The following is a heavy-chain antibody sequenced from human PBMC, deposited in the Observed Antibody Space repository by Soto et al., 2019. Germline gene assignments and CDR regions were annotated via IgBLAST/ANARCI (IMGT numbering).Heavy chain of an antibody. J-gene: IGHJ4*02. CDR3: AKDKSPDGIWDIDN. D-gene: IGHD1-26*01. V-gene: IGHV3-53*01. Sequence: GKGLEWVSVIYSGGSTYYADSVKGRFTISRDDSKNTFYLQMNGLRAEDTAIYYCAKDKSPDGIWDIDNWGQGTFVTVSS. CDR2: IYSGGST.